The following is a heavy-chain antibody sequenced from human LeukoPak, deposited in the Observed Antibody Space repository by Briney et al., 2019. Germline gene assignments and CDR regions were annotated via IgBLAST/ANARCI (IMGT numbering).Heavy chain of an antibody. CDR1: GASIRSHF. Sequence: SETLSLTCIVSGASIRSHFWSWIRRPPGKALEWIGYMYNSGRTNYNPSLKSRVTVSADTSRNQLSLSLTSVTAADSAVYFCARGLRQGSAWSWGPKEKSYQYMDVWGTGTTVIVSS. CDR3: ARGLRQGSAWSWGPKEKSYQYMDV. CDR2: MYNSGRT. V-gene: IGHV4-59*11. J-gene: IGHJ6*04. D-gene: IGHD6-19*01.